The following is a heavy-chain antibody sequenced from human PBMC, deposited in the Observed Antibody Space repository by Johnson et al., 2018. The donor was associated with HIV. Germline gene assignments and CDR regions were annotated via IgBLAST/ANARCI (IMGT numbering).Heavy chain of an antibody. D-gene: IGHD3-22*01. Sequence: QVQLVESGGGVVQPGRSLRLSCAASGFTFSSYVMHWVRQAPGKGLEWVALISYDGSNKYYADSVKGRFTISRDNSKNTLYLQMNSLRAEDTAVFYCARASSGYYSDAFDIWGQGTMVTVSS. CDR3: ARASSGYYSDAFDI. V-gene: IGHV3-30*04. CDR2: ISYDGSNK. CDR1: GFTFSSYV. J-gene: IGHJ3*02.